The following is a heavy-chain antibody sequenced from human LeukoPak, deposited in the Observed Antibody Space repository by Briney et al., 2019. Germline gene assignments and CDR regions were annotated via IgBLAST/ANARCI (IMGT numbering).Heavy chain of an antibody. J-gene: IGHJ4*02. CDR1: GFTFSDYY. V-gene: IGHV3-11*04. Sequence: GGSLRLSCAASGFTFSDYYMTWVRQAPGKGLEWLSYITNRGDTVFYADSVKGRFTVSRDNAKRSLYLQMNSLRAEDTAVYYCARGGDSSGYYQYWGQGTLVTASS. D-gene: IGHD3-22*01. CDR2: ITNRGDTV. CDR3: ARGGDSSGYYQY.